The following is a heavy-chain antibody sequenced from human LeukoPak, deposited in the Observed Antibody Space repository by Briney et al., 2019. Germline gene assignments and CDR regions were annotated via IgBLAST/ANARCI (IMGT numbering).Heavy chain of an antibody. D-gene: IGHD5-18*01. J-gene: IGHJ4*02. CDR1: GFTVSINY. CDR2: IYSGSST. Sequence: GRSLRLSCAASGFTVSINYIGSVRQAARRWMGGVSVIYSGSSTYYADSVKGRFTISRDNSKDTLYLQMNSLRGEDTAVYYCAREQLWSPQRVYWGQGTLVTVSS. CDR3: AREQLWSPQRVY. V-gene: IGHV3-66*01.